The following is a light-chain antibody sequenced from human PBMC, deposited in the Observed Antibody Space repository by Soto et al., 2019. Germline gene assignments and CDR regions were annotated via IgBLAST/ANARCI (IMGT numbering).Light chain of an antibody. CDR3: GTWDSSLSAVV. CDR2: DNN. CDR1: SSNIGNND. Sequence: QSVLTQPPSVSAAPGQKVTISCSGSSSNIGNNDVSWYQQFPGTTPRLLIYDNNERPSEIPDRFSGSKSGTSATLGIIGLQTGDEADYYCGTWDSSLSAVVFGGGTKLTVL. J-gene: IGLJ2*01. V-gene: IGLV1-51*01.